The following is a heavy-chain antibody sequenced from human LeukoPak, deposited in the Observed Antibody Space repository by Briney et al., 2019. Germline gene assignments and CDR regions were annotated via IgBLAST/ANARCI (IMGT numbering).Heavy chain of an antibody. Sequence: GGSLILSCAASGFTFSSYSMNWVRQAPGKGLEWVSSISSSSSYIYYADSVKGRFTISRDNAKNSLYLQMNSLRAEDTAVYYCAREFQDYYYYMDVWGKGTTVTVSS. V-gene: IGHV3-21*01. J-gene: IGHJ6*03. CDR2: ISSSSSYI. CDR1: GFTFSSYS. CDR3: AREFQDYYYYMDV.